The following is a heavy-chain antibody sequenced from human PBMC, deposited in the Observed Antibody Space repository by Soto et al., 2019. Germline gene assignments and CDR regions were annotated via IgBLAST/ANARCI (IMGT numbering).Heavy chain of an antibody. J-gene: IGHJ4*02. D-gene: IGHD3-22*01. CDR2: ISYDGSNK. Sequence: PGGSLRLSCAASGFTFSSYGMHWVRQAPGKGLEWVAVISYDGSNKYYADSVKGRFTISRDNSKNTLYLQMNSLRAEDTAVYYCAKDAVDYYDSSGIDYWGQGTLVTVSS. V-gene: IGHV3-30*18. CDR1: GFTFSSYG. CDR3: AKDAVDYYDSSGIDY.